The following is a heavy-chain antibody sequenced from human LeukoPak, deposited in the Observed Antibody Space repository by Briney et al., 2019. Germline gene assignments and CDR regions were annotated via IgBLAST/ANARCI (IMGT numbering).Heavy chain of an antibody. Sequence: GGSLRLSCATSGFTFTNAWMNWVRQAPGKGLEWVGRIKSKADGETIDYAAPVKGRFTFSRDDSKNMLYLQMNSLKSEDTAVYYCSTLTSRGLSDSWGQGTLVTVSS. J-gene: IGHJ4*02. CDR1: GFTFTNAW. CDR2: IKSKADGETI. CDR3: STLTSRGLSDS. D-gene: IGHD1-20*01. V-gene: IGHV3-15*07.